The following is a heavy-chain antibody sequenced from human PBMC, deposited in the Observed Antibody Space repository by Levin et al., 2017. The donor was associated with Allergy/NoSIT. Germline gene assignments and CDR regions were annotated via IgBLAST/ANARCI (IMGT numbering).Heavy chain of an antibody. D-gene: IGHD3-10*01. CDR1: GFTFSSYG. CDR3: AKDKTMVRGVIGEFDP. V-gene: IGHV3-30*18. J-gene: IGHJ5*02. Sequence: GGSLRLSCAASGFTFSSYGMHWVRQAPGKGLEWVAVISYDGSNKYYADSVKGRFTISRDNSKNTLYLKMNSLRAEDTAVYYCAKDKTMVRGVIGEFDPWGQGTLVTVSS. CDR2: ISYDGSNK.